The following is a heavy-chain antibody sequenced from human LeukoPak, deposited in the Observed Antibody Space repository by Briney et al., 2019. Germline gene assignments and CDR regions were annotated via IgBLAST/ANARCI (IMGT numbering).Heavy chain of an antibody. V-gene: IGHV3-43*02. CDR3: AKAPYSSGWYADY. CDR2: ISGDGGST. Sequence: PGGSLRLSCAASGFTVSSNYMSWVRQAPGKGLEWVSLISGDGGSTYYADSVKGRFTISRDNSKNSLYLQMNSLRTEDTALYYCAKAPYSSGWYADYWGQGTLVTVSS. D-gene: IGHD6-19*01. J-gene: IGHJ4*02. CDR1: GFTVSSNY.